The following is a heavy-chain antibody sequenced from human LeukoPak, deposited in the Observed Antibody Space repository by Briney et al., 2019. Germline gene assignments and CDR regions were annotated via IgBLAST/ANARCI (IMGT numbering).Heavy chain of an antibody. CDR3: ARRGYSYGYSDWFDP. Sequence: EASVKVSCKASGGTFSSYAISWVRQAPGQGREWMGGIIPIFGTANYAQKFQGRVTISADESTSTAYMELSSLRSEDTAVYYCARRGYSYGYSDWFDPWGQGTLVTVSS. V-gene: IGHV1-69*13. CDR1: GGTFSSYA. D-gene: IGHD5-18*01. CDR2: IIPIFGTA. J-gene: IGHJ5*02.